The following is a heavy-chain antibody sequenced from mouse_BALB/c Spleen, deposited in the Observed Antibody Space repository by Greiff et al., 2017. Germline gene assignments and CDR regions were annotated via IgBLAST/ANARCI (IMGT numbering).Heavy chain of an antibody. Sequence: VQLQQSGAELVKPGASVKLSCTASGFNIKDTYMHWVKQRPEQGLEWIGRIDPANGNTKYDPKFQGKATITADTSSNTAYLQLSSLTSEDTAVYYCARNYGSTLAFYAMDYWGQGTSVTVSS. CDR3: ARNYGSTLAFYAMDY. J-gene: IGHJ4*01. D-gene: IGHD1-1*01. CDR2: IDPANGNT. CDR1: GFNIKDTY. V-gene: IGHV14-3*02.